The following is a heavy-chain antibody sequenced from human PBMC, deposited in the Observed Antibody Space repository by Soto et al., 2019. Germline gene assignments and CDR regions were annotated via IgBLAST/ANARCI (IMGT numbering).Heavy chain of an antibody. CDR3: AKDAVPRNDLWDYFEF. J-gene: IGHJ4*02. CDR2: ISYDGINK. V-gene: IGHV3-30*14. CDR1: GFSFNSYV. D-gene: IGHD1-1*01. Sequence: PGGSLRLSCAASGFSFNSYVLHWVRQAPGKGLEWLALISYDGINKYYADSVRGRFTISRDNSKNTLFLQMNSLRVEDTAVYYCAKDAVPRNDLWDYFEFGGQGTLVTVPQ.